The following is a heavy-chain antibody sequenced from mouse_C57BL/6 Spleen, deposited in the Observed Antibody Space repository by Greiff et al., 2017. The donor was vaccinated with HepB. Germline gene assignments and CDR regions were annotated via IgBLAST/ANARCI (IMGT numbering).Heavy chain of an antibody. J-gene: IGHJ2*01. D-gene: IGHD1-1*01. Sequence: QVQLQQPGAELVRPGTSVKLSCKASGYTFTSYWMHWVKQRPGQGLEWIGVIDPSDSYTNYNQKFKGKATLTVDTSSSTAYMQLSSLTSEASAVYYCARWIGSSYFDYWGQGTTLTVSS. CDR3: ARWIGSSYFDY. CDR1: GYTFTSYW. V-gene: IGHV1-59*01. CDR2: IDPSDSYT.